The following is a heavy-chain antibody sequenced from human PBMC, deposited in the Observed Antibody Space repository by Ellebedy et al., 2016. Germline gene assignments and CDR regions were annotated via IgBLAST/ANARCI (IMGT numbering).Heavy chain of an antibody. J-gene: IGHJ4*02. CDR1: GFTVKSNF. V-gene: IGHV3-53*01. CDR3: ARTKCGDDCFSWEAYFDY. CDR2: IYSLGNT. Sequence: GGSLRLXCAASGFTVKSNFMIWVRQPPGKGLEWVSVIYSLGNTYYADSVKGRFTISRDNFQNTMFLQMNSLRADDTAVYYCARTKCGDDCFSWEAYFDYWGQGILVTVSS. D-gene: IGHD2-21*02.